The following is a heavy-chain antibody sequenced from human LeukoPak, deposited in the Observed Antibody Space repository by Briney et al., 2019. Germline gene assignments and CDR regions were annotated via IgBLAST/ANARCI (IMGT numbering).Heavy chain of an antibody. V-gene: IGHV3-30*04. CDR1: GFTFSSYA. CDR3: AREKYSNYVEALGY. D-gene: IGHD4-11*01. CDR2: ISYDGSNK. J-gene: IGHJ4*02. Sequence: GGSLRLSCAASGFTFSSYAMHWVRQAPGKGLEWVAVISYDGSNKYYADSVKGRFTISRDNSKNTLYLQMNSLRAEDTAVYYCAREKYSNYVEALGYWSQGTLVTVSS.